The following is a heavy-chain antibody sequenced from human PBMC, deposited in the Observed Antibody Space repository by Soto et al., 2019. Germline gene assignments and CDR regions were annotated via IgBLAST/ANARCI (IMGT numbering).Heavy chain of an antibody. CDR3: AKAQWPYYYYYGMDV. CDR2: ISGSGGST. D-gene: IGHD6-19*01. Sequence: GGSPRLSCAASGFTFSSYAMSWVRQAPGKGLEWVSAISGSGGSTYYADSVKGRFTISRDNSKNTLYLQMNSLRAEDTAVYYCAKAQWPYYYYYGMDVWGQGTTVTVSS. J-gene: IGHJ6*02. CDR1: GFTFSSYA. V-gene: IGHV3-23*01.